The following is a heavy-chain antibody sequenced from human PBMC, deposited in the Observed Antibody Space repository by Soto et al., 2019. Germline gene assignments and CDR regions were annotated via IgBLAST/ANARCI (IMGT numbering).Heavy chain of an antibody. J-gene: IGHJ6*02. CDR2: INPNSGGT. CDR1: GYTFTVYY. V-gene: IGHV1-2*02. CDR3: ARDSSIAARRVYYYYGMDV. Sequence: ASVKVSCKASGYTFTVYYMHCVLQSPVQGLDWMGWINPNSGGTNYAQKFQGRVTMTRDTSISTAYMELSRLRSDDTAVYYCARDSSIAARRVYYYYGMDVWGQGTTVTVSS. D-gene: IGHD6-6*01.